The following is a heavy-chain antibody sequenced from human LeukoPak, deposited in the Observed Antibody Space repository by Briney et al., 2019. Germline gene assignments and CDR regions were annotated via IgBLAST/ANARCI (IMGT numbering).Heavy chain of an antibody. CDR2: IDYSGSP. CDR1: GASISSYY. V-gene: IGHV4-59*08. D-gene: IGHD4-11*01. CDR3: ARHYPPDYTFDC. Sequence: SETLSLTCTASGASISSYYWSWIRQPPGKGLEWIGYIDYSGSPNYNPSLRSRVTISVDTSKNQFSLKLSSVTAADTAVYFCARHYPPDYTFDCWGRGTLVTVSS. J-gene: IGHJ4*02.